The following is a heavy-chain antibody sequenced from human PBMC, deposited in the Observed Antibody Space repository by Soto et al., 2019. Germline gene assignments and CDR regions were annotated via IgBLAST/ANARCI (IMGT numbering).Heavy chain of an antibody. J-gene: IGHJ4*02. Sequence: GGSLRLSCAASGFRFSVYIMNWVRQAPGKGLEWVSYISGSSSTIYYADSVKGRFTISRDNAKNSLYLQLSSLRDEDTAIYYCARESSGYPDSWGQGTLVTVSS. CDR1: GFRFSVYI. D-gene: IGHD3-22*01. CDR3: ARESSGYPDS. V-gene: IGHV3-48*02. CDR2: ISGSSSTI.